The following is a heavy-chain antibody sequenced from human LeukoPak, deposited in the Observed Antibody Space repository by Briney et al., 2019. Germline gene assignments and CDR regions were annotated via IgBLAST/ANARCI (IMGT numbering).Heavy chain of an antibody. CDR2: IIPILGIA. CDR3: ARPYYYDSSGFDY. CDR1: GGTFSSYA. J-gene: IGHJ4*02. Sequence: ASVKVSCKASGGTFSSYAISWVRQAPGQGLEWMGRIIPILGIANYAQKFQGRVTITADKSTSTAYMELSSLRSEDTAVYYCARPYYYDSSGFDYWGQGTLATVSS. V-gene: IGHV1-69*04. D-gene: IGHD3-22*01.